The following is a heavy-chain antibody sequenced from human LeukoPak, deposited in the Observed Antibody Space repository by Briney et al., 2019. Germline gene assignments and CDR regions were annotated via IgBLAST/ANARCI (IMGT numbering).Heavy chain of an antibody. CDR3: ARVNKRGPPVGY. D-gene: IGHD4-23*01. J-gene: IGHJ4*02. V-gene: IGHV1-8*02. CDR1: GYTFTGYY. CDR2: MNPNSGNT. Sequence: ASVKVSCKASGYTFTGYYMHWVRQAPGQGLEWMGWMNPNSGNTGYAQKFQGRVTMTRNTSISTAYMELSSLRSEDTAVYYCARVNKRGPPVGYWGQGTLVTVSS.